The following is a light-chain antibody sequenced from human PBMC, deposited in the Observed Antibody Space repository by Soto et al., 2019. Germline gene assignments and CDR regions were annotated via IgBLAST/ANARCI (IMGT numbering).Light chain of an antibody. V-gene: IGKV3-15*01. Sequence: EIVLTQSPGTLSLSPVEIATLSCRASQSVSSSYLAWYQQKPGQAPRLLIYGASTRATGIPARFSGTGSGTEFTLTISSLQSEDFALYYCQQYNNWPPITFGQGTRLEIK. J-gene: IGKJ5*01. CDR2: GAS. CDR1: QSVSSSY. CDR3: QQYNNWPPIT.